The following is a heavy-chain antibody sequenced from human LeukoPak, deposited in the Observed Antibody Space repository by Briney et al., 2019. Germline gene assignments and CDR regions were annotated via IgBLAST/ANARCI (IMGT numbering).Heavy chain of an antibody. CDR1: GGSISSSSYY. V-gene: IGHV4-39*07. D-gene: IGHD4-17*01. J-gene: IGHJ6*04. CDR3: ARDGTTVSPAV. Sequence: SETLSLTCTVSGGSISSSSYYWGWIRQPPGKGLEWIGSIYYSGSTSYNPSLRSRVTISVDTSKNQLSLNLSSVTAADTAVYYCARDGTTVSPAVWGKGTTVTVSS. CDR2: IYYSGST.